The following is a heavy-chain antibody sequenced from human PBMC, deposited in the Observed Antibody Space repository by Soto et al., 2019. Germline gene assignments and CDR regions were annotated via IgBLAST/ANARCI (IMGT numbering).Heavy chain of an antibody. CDR3: ATGGFGWDRPLCYYYCCMDF. CDR2: INPNSGGT. CDR1: GYTFTGYY. Sequence: GASVKVSCKASGYTFTGYYMHWVRQAPGQGLEWMGWINPNSGGTNYAQKFQGWVTMTRDTSISTAYMELSRLRSDDTAVYYCATGGFGWDRPLCYYYCCMDFWGQGPTVTVSS. V-gene: IGHV1-2*04. J-gene: IGHJ6*02. D-gene: IGHD1-26*01.